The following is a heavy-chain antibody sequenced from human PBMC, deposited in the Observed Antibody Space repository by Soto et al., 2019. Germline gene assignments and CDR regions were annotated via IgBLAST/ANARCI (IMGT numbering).Heavy chain of an antibody. Sequence: SETLSRTCTVSGASLSGYYWAWIRQPPGKGLEWIGNIFYSGSTDYNPSLKSRVTMSLDTSRSHFSLKIRSVTTADTAVYYCARVDWGSFDYWGQGTLVTVSS. CDR1: GASLSGYY. D-gene: IGHD3-9*01. CDR3: ARVDWGSFDY. J-gene: IGHJ4*02. CDR2: IFYSGST. V-gene: IGHV4-59*01.